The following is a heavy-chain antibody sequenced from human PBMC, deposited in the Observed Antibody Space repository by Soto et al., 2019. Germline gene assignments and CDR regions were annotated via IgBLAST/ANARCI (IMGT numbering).Heavy chain of an antibody. D-gene: IGHD6-19*01. J-gene: IGHJ4*02. Sequence: QVQLEQSGAEVKMPGASVKVSCKASGYSFTTYGISWVRQAPGRGPEWMGWVNTYNGDTNYAQNFQGRVTMTTDTSTTTAYMELWSLKSDDTAVYYCARDATDITVAGKSPHYDNWGQGTLVTVSS. CDR2: VNTYNGDT. CDR1: GYSFTTYG. CDR3: ARDATDITVAGKSPHYDN. V-gene: IGHV1-18*01.